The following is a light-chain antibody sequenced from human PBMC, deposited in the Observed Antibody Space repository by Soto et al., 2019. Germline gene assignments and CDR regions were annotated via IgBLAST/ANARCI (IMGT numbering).Light chain of an antibody. V-gene: IGKV1-17*01. Sequence: DLQMTQSPSSLSASVGDRVTITCRASQGIRNALGWYQQKPGKAPKRLIYAASSLQSRGTSRFSGSGSWIKVILPISSLQPDDFSTYYCRQQNNYPLTFGGGTKVDIK. CDR3: RQQNNYPLT. CDR2: AAS. CDR1: QGIRNA. J-gene: IGKJ4*01.